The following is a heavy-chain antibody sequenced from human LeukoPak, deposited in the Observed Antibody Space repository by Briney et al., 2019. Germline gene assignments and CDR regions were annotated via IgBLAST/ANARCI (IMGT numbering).Heavy chain of an antibody. Sequence: ASVKVSCKASGYTLTSYFIHWVRQAPGQGLEWMGIINPRGGSTIYAQDFQGRVTLTRDTSTSTVYMELSSLRSEDTAVYYCARRYYDNSGHSYGYYFDYWGQGTLVAVSS. CDR3: ARRYYDNSGHSYGYYFDY. CDR2: INPRGGST. CDR1: GYTLTSYF. D-gene: IGHD3-22*01. V-gene: IGHV1-46*01. J-gene: IGHJ4*02.